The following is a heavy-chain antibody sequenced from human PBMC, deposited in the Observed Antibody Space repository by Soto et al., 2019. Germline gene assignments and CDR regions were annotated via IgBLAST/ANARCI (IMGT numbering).Heavy chain of an antibody. CDR3: ARYYFDSSGYSNWFDP. J-gene: IGHJ5*02. Sequence: PSETLSLTTALSGGSITSGAYYWTWIRQHPEKGLEWIAYIHYSGCTYYNPSLKSRVTISVDTSNNQFSLKLSSVTAADTAVYYCARYYFDSSGYSNWFDPWGQGTLVTVSS. CDR1: GGSITSGAYY. D-gene: IGHD3-22*01. V-gene: IGHV4-31*11. CDR2: IHYSGCT.